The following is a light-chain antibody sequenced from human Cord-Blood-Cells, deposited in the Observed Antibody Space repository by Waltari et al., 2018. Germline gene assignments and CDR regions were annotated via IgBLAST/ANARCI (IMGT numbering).Light chain of an antibody. CDR3: SSYAGSNNYVV. V-gene: IGLV2-8*01. J-gene: IGLJ2*01. CDR1: SSDVGGYNY. Sequence: QSALTQPPSASGSPGQSVTISCTGTSSDVGGYNYFSWYQQHPGKAPNLMIYEVSKRPAGVPDRFSGSKSGNTASLTVSGLQAEDEADYYCSSYAGSNNYVVFGGGTKLTVL. CDR2: EVS.